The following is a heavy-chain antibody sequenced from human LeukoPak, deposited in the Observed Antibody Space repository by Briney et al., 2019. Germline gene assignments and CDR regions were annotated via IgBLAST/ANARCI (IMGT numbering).Heavy chain of an antibody. V-gene: IGHV3-74*01. Sequence: GGSLRLSCAASRFTLSSYWMHWVRQAPGEGLVWVSRINSDGSNINYADSVKGRFTISRDNAKNTLYLQMNSLRVEDTAVYYCVRSSGWPGYWGQGTMVTVSS. CDR1: RFTLSSYW. CDR2: INSDGSNI. D-gene: IGHD6-19*01. J-gene: IGHJ4*02. CDR3: VRSSGWPGY.